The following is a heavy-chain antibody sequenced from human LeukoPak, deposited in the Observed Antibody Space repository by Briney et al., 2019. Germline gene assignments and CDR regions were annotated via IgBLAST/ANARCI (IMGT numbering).Heavy chain of an antibody. CDR1: CYSISSGYY. Sequence: SETLSLTCAVSCYSISSGYYWGWIRQPPGNGLEWIERIYHSGSTYYNPSLKSRVTISVDTSKNQFSLKLSSVTAADTAVYYCARLYPEGGYYYYHYMDVWGKGTTVTVSS. CDR2: IYHSGST. D-gene: IGHD6-13*01. J-gene: IGHJ6*03. V-gene: IGHV4-38-2*01. CDR3: ARLYPEGGYYYYHYMDV.